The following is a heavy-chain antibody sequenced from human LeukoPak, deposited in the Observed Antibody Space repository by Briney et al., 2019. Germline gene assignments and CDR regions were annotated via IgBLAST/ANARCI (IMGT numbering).Heavy chain of an antibody. CDR3: ARRGGNYAFYDY. CDR1: GFTFSNYA. D-gene: IGHD1-26*01. Sequence: GGSLRLSCAASGFTFSNYAMNWVRQAAGKGLEWVSVISGSDASTYYADSVEGRFTISRDNSKNTLYLQMNSLRAEDTAVYYCARRGGNYAFYDYWGQGTLVTVSS. CDR2: ISGSDAST. J-gene: IGHJ4*02. V-gene: IGHV3-23*01.